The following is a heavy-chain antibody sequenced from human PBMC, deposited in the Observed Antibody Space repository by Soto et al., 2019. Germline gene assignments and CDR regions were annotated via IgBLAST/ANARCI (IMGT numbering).Heavy chain of an antibody. CDR2: IYYSGST. CDR1: GGSISSYY. CDR3: ARRVGGGYYYYYMDV. V-gene: IGHV4-59*08. J-gene: IGHJ6*03. D-gene: IGHD3-16*01. Sequence: PSETLSLTCTVSGGSISSYYWSWIRQPPGKGLEWIGYIYYSGSTNYNPSLKSRVTISVDTSKNQFSLKLSSVTAADTAVYYCARRVGGGYYYYYMDVWGKGTTVTVSS.